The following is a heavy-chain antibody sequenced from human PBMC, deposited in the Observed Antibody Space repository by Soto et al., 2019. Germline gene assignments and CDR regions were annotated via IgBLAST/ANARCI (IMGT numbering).Heavy chain of an antibody. V-gene: IGHV3-7*01. J-gene: IGHJ4*02. D-gene: IGHD6-25*01. CDR3: ATRAGAPAD. Sequence: EVQLVESGGGLVQPGGSLRLSCVVSGFTFNTYWMTWIRQAPGKGLEWVANINEDGNKQNYVDSVRGRFTISRDNAKTSLYLQMNSLRGEDTAVYYCATRAGAPADWGQGTLVTVSS. CDR2: INEDGNKQ. CDR1: GFTFNTYW.